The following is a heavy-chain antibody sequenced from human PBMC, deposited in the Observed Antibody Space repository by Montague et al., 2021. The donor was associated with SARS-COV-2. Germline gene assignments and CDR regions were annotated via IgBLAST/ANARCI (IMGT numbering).Heavy chain of an antibody. J-gene: IGHJ4*02. CDR2: KYYSGST. V-gene: IGHV4-39*01. Sequence: SETLSLTCTVSGASISSRSYYWGWIRQPPGKGLEWIGFKYYSGSTYHNPTLKSRVTISVDTSKNQFSLKLSSVTAADTAVYYCARRGSSVWGVTVSAELDYWGQGILVIVSS. CDR1: GASISSRSYY. CDR3: ARRGSSVWGVTVSAELDY. D-gene: IGHD3-10*01.